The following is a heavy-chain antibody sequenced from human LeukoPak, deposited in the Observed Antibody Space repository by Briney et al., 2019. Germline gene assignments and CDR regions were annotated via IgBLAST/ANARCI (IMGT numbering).Heavy chain of an antibody. J-gene: IGHJ3*02. D-gene: IGHD3-10*01. CDR3: ARLVGEWEPIGAFDI. V-gene: IGHV1-46*01. CDR2: INPSGGST. Sequence: ASVKVSCKASGYTFTGYYMHWVRQAPGQGLEWMGIINPSGGSTSYAQKFQGRVTMTRDTSTSTVYMELSSLRSEDTAVYYCARLVGEWEPIGAFDIWGQGTMVTVPS. CDR1: GYTFTGYY.